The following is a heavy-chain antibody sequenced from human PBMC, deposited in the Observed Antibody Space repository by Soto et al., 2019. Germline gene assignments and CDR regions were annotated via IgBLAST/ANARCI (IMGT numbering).Heavy chain of an antibody. J-gene: IGHJ4*02. CDR2: INAGNGNT. V-gene: IGHV1-3*01. Sequence: ASVKVSCKAFGYTFFPYIIYWMRQAPGQRLEWMGWINAGNGNTKYSQKFQGRVTITRDTSAKTAYMELSSLRSEDTAVYYCASGHCDGICYHDYWGQGTPVTVSS. CDR3: ASGHCDGICYHDY. CDR1: GYTFFPYI. D-gene: IGHD2-21*01.